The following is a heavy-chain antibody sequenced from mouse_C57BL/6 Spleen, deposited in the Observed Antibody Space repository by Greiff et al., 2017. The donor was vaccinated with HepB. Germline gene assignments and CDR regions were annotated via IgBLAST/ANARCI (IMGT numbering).Heavy chain of an antibody. D-gene: IGHD1-1*01. Sequence: EVNVVESGGGLVQPGGSLKLSCAASGFTFSDYGMAWVRQAPRKGPEWVAFISNLAYSIYYADTVTGRFTISRENAKNTLYLEMSSLRSEDTAMYYCARQATVVATDWYFDVWGTGTTVTVSS. CDR3: ARQATVVATDWYFDV. V-gene: IGHV5-15*01. CDR2: ISNLAYSI. J-gene: IGHJ1*03. CDR1: GFTFSDYG.